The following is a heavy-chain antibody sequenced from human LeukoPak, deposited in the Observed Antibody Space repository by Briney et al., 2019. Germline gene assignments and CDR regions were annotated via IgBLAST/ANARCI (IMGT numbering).Heavy chain of an antibody. V-gene: IGHV3-23*01. Sequence: GGSLRLSCAASGFAFSSQAMGWVRQAPGKGLEWVSVISDSGSITYYADSVKGRFTISRDNSKNTLYLQMNSLRAEDTAVYYCARDRSGVVTAYNWFDPWGQGTLVTVSS. CDR3: ARDRSGVVTAYNWFDP. CDR1: GFAFSSQA. D-gene: IGHD3-3*01. J-gene: IGHJ5*02. CDR2: ISDSGSIT.